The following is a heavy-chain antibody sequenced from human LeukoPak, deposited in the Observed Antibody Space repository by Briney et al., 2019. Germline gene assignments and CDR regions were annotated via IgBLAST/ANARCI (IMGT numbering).Heavy chain of an antibody. CDR1: GFTFSNHG. D-gene: IGHD1-26*01. CDR2: VSYDGKNN. CDR3: VRDRGTYRPIDY. Sequence: GGSLRLSCVASGFTFSNHGIHWVRQAPGKGLEWVASVSYDGKNNYYADFVKGRFTISRDNAQNSLYLQMNSLRAEDTAIYYCVRDRGTYRPIDYWGQGTLVTVSS. J-gene: IGHJ4*02. V-gene: IGHV3-30*03.